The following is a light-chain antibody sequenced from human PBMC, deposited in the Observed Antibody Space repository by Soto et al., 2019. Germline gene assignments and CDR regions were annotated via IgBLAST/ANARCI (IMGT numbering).Light chain of an antibody. CDR3: QQLNSYPRLT. Sequence: DIQLTQSPSFLSASVGDRVTITCRASQGISSYLAWYQQKPGKAPKLLIYAASTLRSGVPSRFTGSGSGTDFTLTISSLPPEDFATYYCQQLNSYPRLTFGGGTKVEMK. CDR2: AAS. CDR1: QGISSY. J-gene: IGKJ4*01. V-gene: IGKV1-9*01.